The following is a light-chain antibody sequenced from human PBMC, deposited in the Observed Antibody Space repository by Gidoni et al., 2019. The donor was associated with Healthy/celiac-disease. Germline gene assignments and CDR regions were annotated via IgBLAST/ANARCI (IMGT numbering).Light chain of an antibody. CDR1: QSISSW. Sequence: DIQMPQSPSTLSASVGDRVTITCRASQSISSWLAWYQQKPGKAPKLLIYKASSLESGVPSRFSGSGSGTEFTLTISSLQPDDFAIYYCQQYNSYSWTFGQGTKVEIK. J-gene: IGKJ1*01. V-gene: IGKV1-5*03. CDR3: QQYNSYSWT. CDR2: KAS.